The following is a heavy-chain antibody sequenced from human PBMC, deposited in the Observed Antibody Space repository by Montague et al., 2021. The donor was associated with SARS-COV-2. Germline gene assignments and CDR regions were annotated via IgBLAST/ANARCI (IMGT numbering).Heavy chain of an antibody. D-gene: IGHD6-25*01. CDR2: IYYTGIT. V-gene: IGHV4-59*11. CDR3: ARGSGSASATWFDP. CDR1: GGSIGSHY. Sequence: SETLSLTCTVSGGSIGSHYWSWIRLPPGKGLEWVGHIYYTGITKYKSSLKSQVTISVDTSKNQLSLKLDSVTAADTAVYYCARGSGSASATWFDPWGQGTLVTVSS. J-gene: IGHJ5*02.